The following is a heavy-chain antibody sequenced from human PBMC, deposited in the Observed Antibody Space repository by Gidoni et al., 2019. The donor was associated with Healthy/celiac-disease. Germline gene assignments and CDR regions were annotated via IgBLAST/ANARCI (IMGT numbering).Heavy chain of an antibody. CDR1: GFSCDDYA. V-gene: IGHV3-9*01. CDR3: TKDIGYCSSTSCLGFDY. J-gene: IGHJ4*02. Sequence: EVQLVESGGGLVKPGRCSRIPCAASGFSCDDYALHWVRHAPGKGLEWVSGISWNSDTIGYADSVKGRFTISRDNAKNSLYLQMNSLRPEDTALYYCTKDIGYCSSTSCLGFDYWGQGTLVTVSS. D-gene: IGHD2-2*01. CDR2: ISWNSDTI.